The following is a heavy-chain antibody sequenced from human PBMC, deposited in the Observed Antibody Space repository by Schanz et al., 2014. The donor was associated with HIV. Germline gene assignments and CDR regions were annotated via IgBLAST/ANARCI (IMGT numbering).Heavy chain of an antibody. Sequence: QVQLVESGGGVVQPGRSLRLSCVASGFNFNSYGMHWVRQAPGKGLEWVAVTSYDGTKKHCADSVKGRFTISRDNSKNSLSLLIKSLRAEDAAVYYCAKDRNYYESKYRGKGNYYYFYGMDFWGQGTTVTVSS. CDR3: AKDRNYYESKYRGKGNYYYFYGMDF. CDR1: GFNFNSYG. CDR2: TSYDGTKK. J-gene: IGHJ6*02. D-gene: IGHD3-22*01. V-gene: IGHV3-30*18.